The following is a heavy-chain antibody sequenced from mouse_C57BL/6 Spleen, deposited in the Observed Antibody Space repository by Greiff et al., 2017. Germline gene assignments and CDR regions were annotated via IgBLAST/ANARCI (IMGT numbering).Heavy chain of an antibody. CDR2: ISYDGSN. CDR3: ARDHLCYGSGFDY. CDR1: GYSITSGYY. V-gene: IGHV3-6*01. Sequence: ESGPGLVKPSQSLSLTCSVTGYSITSGYYWNWIRQFPGNKLEWMGYISYDGSNNYNPSLKNRISITRDTSKNQFFLKLNSVTTEDTATYYCARDHLCYGSGFDYWGQGTTLTVSS. J-gene: IGHJ2*01. D-gene: IGHD1-1*01.